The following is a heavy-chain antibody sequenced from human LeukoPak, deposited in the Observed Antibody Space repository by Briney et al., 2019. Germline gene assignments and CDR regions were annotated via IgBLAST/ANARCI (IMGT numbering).Heavy chain of an antibody. Sequence: GRSLRLSCAASGFTFSSYGMHWVRQAPGKGLEWVAVISYDGSNKYYADSVKGRFTISRDNSKNTLYLQMNSLRAEDTAVYYCAKEQSYYYYYGMDVWGKGTTATVSS. CDR2: ISYDGSNK. CDR1: GFTFSSYG. V-gene: IGHV3-30*18. CDR3: AKEQSYYYYYGMDV. D-gene: IGHD6-19*01. J-gene: IGHJ6*04.